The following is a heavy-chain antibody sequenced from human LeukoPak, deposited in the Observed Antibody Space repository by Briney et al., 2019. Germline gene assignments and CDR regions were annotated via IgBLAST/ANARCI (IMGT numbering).Heavy chain of an antibody. Sequence: PGGSLRLSCAASGFTFSSYAMNWVRQAPGKGLEWVSVICGNGDDTYYADSVKGRFTISRDNSRNTVFLQMNSLRAEDTAVYYCAKDRRKQLWYVGENYFDSWGQETLVTVSS. V-gene: IGHV3-23*01. J-gene: IGHJ4*02. CDR3: AKDRRKQLWYVGENYFDS. CDR1: GFTFSSYA. D-gene: IGHD5-18*01. CDR2: ICGNGDDT.